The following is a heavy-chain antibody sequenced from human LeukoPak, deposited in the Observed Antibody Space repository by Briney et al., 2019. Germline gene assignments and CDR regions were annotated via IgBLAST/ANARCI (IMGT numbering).Heavy chain of an antibody. D-gene: IGHD3-10*01. J-gene: IGHJ5*02. CDR3: ARDRRITMVRGVIAWFDP. Sequence: PGGSLRLSCAASGFTFSDYYMSWLRQAPGKGLEGVSYISRSGSTIYYADSVKGRFTISRDNAKNSLYLQMNSLRAEDTAVYYCARDRRITMVRGVIAWFDPWGQGTLVTVSS. V-gene: IGHV3-11*01. CDR1: GFTFSDYY. CDR2: ISRSGSTI.